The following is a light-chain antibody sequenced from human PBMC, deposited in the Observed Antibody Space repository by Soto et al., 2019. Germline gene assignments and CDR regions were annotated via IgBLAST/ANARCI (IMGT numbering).Light chain of an antibody. CDR3: QQYSSSLYT. Sequence: EIVLTQSPGTLSLSPGEGVTLSCRASQSVSSNYLAWYQHKPGQAPRLIIYGASARATGIPDRFSGSGSRTDFTLTISRLEPEDFAVYYCQQYSSSLYTFGQGTKLEIK. CDR2: GAS. V-gene: IGKV3-20*01. CDR1: QSVSSNY. J-gene: IGKJ2*01.